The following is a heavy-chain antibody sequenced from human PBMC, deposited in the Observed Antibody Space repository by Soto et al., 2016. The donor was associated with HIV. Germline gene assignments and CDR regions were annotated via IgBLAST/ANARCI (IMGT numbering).Heavy chain of an antibody. CDR1: GGNFNDYA. CDR3: ARGATVTSLRPRFDS. J-gene: IGHJ4*02. D-gene: IGHD4-17*01. CDR2: FFPVFGTS. Sequence: QGQLVQSGAEVKKPGSSVKVSCKVPGGNFNDYAFTWVRQAPGQGLEWMGGFFPVFGTSKYGQKFRGRLTITADASTNTGYMELSRLTSEDTAVYFCARGATVTSLRPRFDSWGQGTLVSVSS. V-gene: IGHV1-69*12.